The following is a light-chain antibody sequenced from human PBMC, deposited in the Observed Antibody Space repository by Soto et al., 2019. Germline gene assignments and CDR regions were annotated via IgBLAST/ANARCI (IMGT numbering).Light chain of an antibody. CDR2: SAS. J-gene: IGKJ4*01. V-gene: IGKV1-39*01. Sequence: DIQMTQSPSSLSASVGDRVTISCRASQSISNFLLWYQQKPGEAPKVLIYSASSLQSGAPSRFSGSGSGTDFTLTISSLHPEDLATYYCQQSYDTPLTFGGGTKVEIK. CDR3: QQSYDTPLT. CDR1: QSISNF.